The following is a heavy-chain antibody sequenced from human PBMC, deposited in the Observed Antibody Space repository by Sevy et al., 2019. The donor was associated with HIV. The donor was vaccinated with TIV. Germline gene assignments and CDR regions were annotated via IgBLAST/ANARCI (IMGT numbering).Heavy chain of an antibody. CDR2: NYHSGST. Sequence: SETLSLTCAVSGYSISSGYYWGWIRQRPGKGLEWIGSNYHSGSTYYNPSLKSRVTISVDTSKNQFSLKLSPVTAADTAVYYCAREQETGRYYFGPFQYWGQGTLVTVSS. J-gene: IGHJ4*02. D-gene: IGHD1-26*01. V-gene: IGHV4-38-2*02. CDR3: AREQETGRYYFGPFQY. CDR1: GYSISSGYY.